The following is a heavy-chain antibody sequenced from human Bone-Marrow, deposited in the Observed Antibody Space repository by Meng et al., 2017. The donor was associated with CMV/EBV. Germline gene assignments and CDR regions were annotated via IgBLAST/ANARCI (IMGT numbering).Heavy chain of an antibody. CDR3: ARLSSSDDAFDV. CDR2: IKQDGNEK. J-gene: IGHJ3*01. CDR1: GFTFSNYW. D-gene: IGHD6-6*01. Sequence: GGSLRLSCAASGFTFSNYWMSWVRQAPGKGLEWVANIKQDGNEKYYVDSVKGRFTISRDNAKNSLYLQMNSLRAEDTAVYYCARLSSSDDAFDVCGQGTMVTVSS. V-gene: IGHV3-7*01.